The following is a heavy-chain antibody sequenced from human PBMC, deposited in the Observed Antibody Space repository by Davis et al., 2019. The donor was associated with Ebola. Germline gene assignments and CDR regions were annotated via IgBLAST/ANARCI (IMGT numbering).Heavy chain of an antibody. CDR1: GYTFTGYY. D-gene: IGHD3-3*01. CDR3: ARSSDITIFGVGQDYYYGMDV. Sequence: ASVKVSCKASGYTFTGYYMHWVRQAPGQGLEWMGWINPNSGGTNYAQKFQGWVTMTRDTSISTAYMELSRLRSDDTAVYYCARSSDITIFGVGQDYYYGMDVWGQGTTVTVSS. V-gene: IGHV1-2*04. CDR2: INPNSGGT. J-gene: IGHJ6*02.